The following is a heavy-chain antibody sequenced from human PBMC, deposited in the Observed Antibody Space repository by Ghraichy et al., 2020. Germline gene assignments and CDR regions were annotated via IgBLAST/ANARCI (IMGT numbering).Heavy chain of an antibody. CDR2: ISNDGSDK. CDR3: VRTTVTAPD. Sequence: GGSLRLSCAASGFTFNIYAIHWVRQAPGKGLEWVAVISNDGSDKDYADSVKGRFTVSRDNSKNTLYLQMNSLRGEDTAMYYCVRTTVTAPDWGQGTLVTVSS. CDR1: GFTFNIYA. V-gene: IGHV3-30-3*01. J-gene: IGHJ4*02. D-gene: IGHD2-21*02.